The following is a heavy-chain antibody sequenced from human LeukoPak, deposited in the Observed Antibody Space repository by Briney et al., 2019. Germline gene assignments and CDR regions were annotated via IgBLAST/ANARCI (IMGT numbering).Heavy chain of an antibody. D-gene: IGHD6-19*01. CDR3: AKTTTGYSSGRYPGWPVDY. Sequence: GGSLRLSCAASGFAFSSYAMYWVRQAPGKGLEWVSGIFGSGGSTHYADSVKGRFTISRDNSKNTVYPQMNSLRAEDTAVYYCAKTTTGYSSGRYPGWPVDYWGQGTLVTVSS. V-gene: IGHV3-23*01. CDR2: IFGSGGST. CDR1: GFAFSSYA. J-gene: IGHJ4*02.